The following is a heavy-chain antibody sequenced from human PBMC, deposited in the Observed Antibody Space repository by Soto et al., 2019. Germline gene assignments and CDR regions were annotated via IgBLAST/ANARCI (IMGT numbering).Heavy chain of an antibody. J-gene: IGHJ5*02. V-gene: IGHV4-31*03. CDR1: GVSISSGGYY. D-gene: IGHD5-12*01. Sequence: PSETLSLTCTVSGVSISSGGYYWSWIRQHPGKGLEWIGYIYYSGSTYYNPSLKSRITISTDTSKNQFSLKLSSVTAADTAFYYCAGARSGEYSAYDGPDLDPWGKGTLVTVSS. CDR3: AGARSGEYSAYDGPDLDP. CDR2: IYYSGST.